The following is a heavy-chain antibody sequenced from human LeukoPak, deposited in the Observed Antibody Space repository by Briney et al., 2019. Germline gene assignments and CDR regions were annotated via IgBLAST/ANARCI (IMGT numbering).Heavy chain of an antibody. V-gene: IGHV3-48*01. Sequence: GGSLRLSCAASGFTFSSYSMNWVRQAPGKGLEWVSYISSSSTIYYADSVKGRFTISRDNAKNSLYLQMNSLRAEDTAVYYCARAGPYSSGWYPFDYWGQGTLVTVSS. D-gene: IGHD6-19*01. CDR1: GFTFSSYS. J-gene: IGHJ4*02. CDR2: ISSSSTI. CDR3: ARAGPYSSGWYPFDY.